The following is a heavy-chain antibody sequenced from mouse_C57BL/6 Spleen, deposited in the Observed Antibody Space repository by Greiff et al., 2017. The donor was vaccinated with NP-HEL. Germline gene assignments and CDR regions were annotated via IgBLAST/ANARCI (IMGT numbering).Heavy chain of an antibody. CDR3: ARDDGYPLRAMDY. CDR1: GYTFTSYW. D-gene: IGHD2-3*01. V-gene: IGHV1-50*01. J-gene: IGHJ4*01. Sequence: QVQLQQPGAELVKPGASVKLSCKASGYTFTSYWMQWVKQRPGQGLEWIGEIYPSDSYTNYNQKFKGKATLTVDTSSSTAYMQLSSLTSEDSAVYYCARDDGYPLRAMDYWGQGTSVTVSS. CDR2: IYPSDSYT.